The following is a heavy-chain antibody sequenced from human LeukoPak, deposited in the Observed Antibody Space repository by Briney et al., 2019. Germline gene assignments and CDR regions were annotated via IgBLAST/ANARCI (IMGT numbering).Heavy chain of an antibody. V-gene: IGHV4-39*01. CDR1: GGSISSSSYY. Sequence: SETLSLTCTVSGGSISSSSYYWGWIRQPPGKGLEWIGSIYYSGSTYYNPSLKSRVTISVDTSKNQFSLKLSSVTAADTAVYYCAAGYYDSSGAPLNWFDPWGQGTLATVSS. J-gene: IGHJ5*02. CDR3: AAGYYDSSGAPLNWFDP. D-gene: IGHD3-22*01. CDR2: IYYSGST.